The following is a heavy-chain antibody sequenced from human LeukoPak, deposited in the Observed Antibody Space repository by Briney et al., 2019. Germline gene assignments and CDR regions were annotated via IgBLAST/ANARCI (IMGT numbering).Heavy chain of an antibody. Sequence: GGSLRLSCTASGFTFSHYPMTWVRQAPGKGLEWVSLISDGGDYTYYAASVQGRFTISRDNSKNTLSLQMNSLRAEDTAVYYCAKGGWADFWGQGTLVTVSS. CDR3: AKGGWADF. CDR2: ISDGGDYT. V-gene: IGHV3-23*01. CDR1: GFTFSHYP. J-gene: IGHJ4*02. D-gene: IGHD6-19*01.